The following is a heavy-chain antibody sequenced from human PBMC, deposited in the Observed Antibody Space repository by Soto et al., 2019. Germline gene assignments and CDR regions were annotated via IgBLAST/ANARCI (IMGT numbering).Heavy chain of an antibody. CDR1: GGSISSGGYS. CDR3: ARGGAYYDFWSGYYSPSYYYGMDV. CDR2: IYHSGST. D-gene: IGHD3-3*01. J-gene: IGHJ6*02. Sequence: TLSLTCAVSGGSISSGGYSWSWIRQPPGKGLEWIGYIYHSGSTYYNPSLKSRVTISVDRSKNQFSLKLSSVTAADTAVYYCARGGAYYDFWSGYYSPSYYYGMDVWGQGTTVTVSS. V-gene: IGHV4-30-2*01.